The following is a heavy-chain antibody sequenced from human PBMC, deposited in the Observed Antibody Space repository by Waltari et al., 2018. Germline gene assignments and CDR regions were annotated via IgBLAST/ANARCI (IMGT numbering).Heavy chain of an antibody. CDR1: GGSFSGYY. J-gene: IGHJ4*02. V-gene: IGHV4-34*01. Sequence: QVQLQQWGAGLLKPSETLSLTCAVYGGSFSGYYWSWIRQPPGKGLEWIGEINHSGSTNHNPSLKSRVTISVDTSKNQFSLKLSSVTAADTAVYYCARDLLYYDILTGYPVWGQGTLVTVSS. CDR2: INHSGST. D-gene: IGHD3-9*01. CDR3: ARDLLYYDILTGYPV.